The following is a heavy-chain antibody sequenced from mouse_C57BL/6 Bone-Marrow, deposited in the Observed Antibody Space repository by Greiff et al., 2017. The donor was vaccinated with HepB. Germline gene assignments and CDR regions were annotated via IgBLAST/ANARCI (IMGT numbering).Heavy chain of an antibody. CDR3: ARQTLYDGSLMDY. D-gene: IGHD1-1*01. CDR2: ISNFAYSI. Sequence: EVQGVEPGGGLVQPGGSLKLSCAASGFTFSDYGMAWVRQAPRKGPEWVAFISNFAYSIYYADTGTGRFTISRENAKNTRYLEMSSLRSEDTAMYYCARQTLYDGSLMDYWGQGTSVTVSS. V-gene: IGHV5-15*01. CDR1: GFTFSDYG. J-gene: IGHJ4*01.